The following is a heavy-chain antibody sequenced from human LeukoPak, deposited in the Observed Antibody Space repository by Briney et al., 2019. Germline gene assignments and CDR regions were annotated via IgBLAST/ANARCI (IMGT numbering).Heavy chain of an antibody. D-gene: IGHD3-22*01. V-gene: IGHV3-15*01. Sequence: PGGSLRLSCAASGFTFSNAWMNWVRQAPGKGLEWVGRIKSKTDGGTTDYAAPVKGRFTVSRDDSKNTLYLQMNSLKTEDTAVYYCSTTYYEGGAYPPGGQGTLVTVSS. J-gene: IGHJ4*02. CDR3: STTYYEGGAYPP. CDR2: IKSKTDGGTT. CDR1: GFTFSNAW.